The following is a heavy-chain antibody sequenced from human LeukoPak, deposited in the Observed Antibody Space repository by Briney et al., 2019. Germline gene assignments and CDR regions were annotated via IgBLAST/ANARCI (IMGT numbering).Heavy chain of an antibody. J-gene: IGHJ4*02. V-gene: IGHV3-74*01. CDR1: GFTFSSYW. D-gene: IGHD3-22*01. Sequence: GGSLRLSCAASGFTFSSYWMHWIRQAPGKGLVWVSRINSDGSSTSYADSVKGRFTISRDNAKNTLYLQMNSLRAEDTAVYYCARRPYNYDSSGYYFDYWGQGTLVTVSS. CDR3: ARRPYNYDSSGYYFDY. CDR2: INSDGSST.